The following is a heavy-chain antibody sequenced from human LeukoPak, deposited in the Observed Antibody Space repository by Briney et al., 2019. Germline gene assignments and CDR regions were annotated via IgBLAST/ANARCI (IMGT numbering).Heavy chain of an antibody. D-gene: IGHD3-22*01. CDR2: IYYSGST. CDR3: ARRARSYYYDHHAFDI. Sequence: SETLSLTCTVSGGSISSGDYGWSWIRQPPGKGLEWIVYIYYSGSTYYNPSLKSRVTISVDTSKNQFSLKLSSVTAADTAVYYCARRARSYYYDHHAFDIWGQGTMVTVSS. CDR1: GGSISSGDYG. V-gene: IGHV4-30-4*01. J-gene: IGHJ3*02.